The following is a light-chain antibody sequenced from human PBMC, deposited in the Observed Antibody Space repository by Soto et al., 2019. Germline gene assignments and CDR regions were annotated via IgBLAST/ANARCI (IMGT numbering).Light chain of an antibody. Sequence: MTQSPSSLSASVGDRVTLSCRASQSISSNLAWYQQKPGQAPRLLIHSASTRAAGIPARFSGSGSGTEFTLTISSLQSEDSAVYYCQQYKNWPWTFGQGTKVDIK. CDR2: SAS. J-gene: IGKJ1*01. V-gene: IGKV3-15*01. CDR3: QQYKNWPWT. CDR1: QSISSN.